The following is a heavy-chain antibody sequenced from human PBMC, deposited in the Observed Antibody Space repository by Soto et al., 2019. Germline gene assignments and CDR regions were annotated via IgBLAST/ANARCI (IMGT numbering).Heavy chain of an antibody. V-gene: IGHV1-18*01. CDR2: ISAYNGNT. Sequence: ASVKVSCKASGYTFTSYGISWVRQAPGQGLEWMGWISAYNGNTNYAQKLQGRVTMTTDTSTSTAYMELRSLRSDDTAVYYCARDFEQWLVKANWFDPWGQGTLVTVSS. CDR1: GYTFTSYG. D-gene: IGHD6-19*01. CDR3: ARDFEQWLVKANWFDP. J-gene: IGHJ5*02.